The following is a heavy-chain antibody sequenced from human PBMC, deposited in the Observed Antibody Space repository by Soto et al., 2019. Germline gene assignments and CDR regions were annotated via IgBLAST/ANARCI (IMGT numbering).Heavy chain of an antibody. CDR1: GFTFSSYP. D-gene: IGHD6-19*01. CDR2: ISASVVST. J-gene: IGHJ6*02. Sequence: EVQLLESGGDLVQPGGSLRLSCAASGFTFSSYPMSWVRQAPGKGLEWVSSISASVVSTHFADSVRGRLTITRDNTTNTLNLRMNSLRVEDTTIYHCVKCLIGWYPRHYYGLDVWGQGATVSVTS. V-gene: IGHV3-23*01. CDR3: VKCLIGWYPRHYYGLDV.